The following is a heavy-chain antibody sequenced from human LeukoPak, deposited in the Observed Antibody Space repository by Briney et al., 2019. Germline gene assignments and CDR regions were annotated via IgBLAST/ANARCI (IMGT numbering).Heavy chain of an antibody. CDR3: AKDKLGAIAAAGLFDY. V-gene: IGHV3-9*01. J-gene: IGHJ4*02. D-gene: IGHD6-13*01. CDR1: GFTFDDYA. CDR2: ISWNRGSI. Sequence: GGSLRLSRAASGFTFDDYAMHWVRQAPGKGLEWVSGISWNRGSIGYADSVKGRFTISRDNAKNSLYLQMNSLRAEDTALYYCAKDKLGAIAAAGLFDYWGQGTLVTVSS.